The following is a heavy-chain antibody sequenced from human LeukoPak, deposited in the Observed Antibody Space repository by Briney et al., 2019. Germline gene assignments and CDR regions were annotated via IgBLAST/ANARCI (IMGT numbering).Heavy chain of an antibody. CDR3: AGHSFDTVDAFDV. J-gene: IGHJ3*01. D-gene: IGHD2-2*02. CDR1: GYSFTSYW. CDR2: IYPGDYDT. V-gene: IGHV5-51*01. Sequence: GESLKISCKGSGYSFTSYWIGWGRQMPGKGLEWMGIIYPGDYDTRYSPSFQGHVNISVDKSISTAYLQWRSLRASDTAMYFCAGHSFDTVDAFDVWGQGTIVTVSA.